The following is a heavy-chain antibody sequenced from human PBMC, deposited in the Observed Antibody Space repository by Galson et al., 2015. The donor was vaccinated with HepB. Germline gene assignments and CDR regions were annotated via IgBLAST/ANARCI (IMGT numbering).Heavy chain of an antibody. CDR1: AGSISSYF. V-gene: IGHV4-59*08. CDR3: ARQTKTYCGGYCYSWYFDL. Sequence: SETLSLTCTVSAGSISSYFWSWIRQPPEKGLEWIGYIYYSGSTNYNPSLKSRVTISVDTSKNQFSLKLSSVTAADTAVYYCARQTKTYCGGYCYSWYFDLWGRGTLVTVSS. D-gene: IGHD2-21*02. J-gene: IGHJ2*01. CDR2: IYYSGST.